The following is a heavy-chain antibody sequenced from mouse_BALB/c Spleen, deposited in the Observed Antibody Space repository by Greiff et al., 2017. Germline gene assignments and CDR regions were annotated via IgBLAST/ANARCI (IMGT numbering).Heavy chain of an antibody. J-gene: IGHJ4*01. D-gene: IGHD1-1*02. CDR3: ARGHYPYAMDY. CDR2: IDTSDSYT. V-gene: IGHV1-69*01. CDR1: GYTFTDYW. Sequence: QVQLQQPGAELVMPGASVKMSCKASGYTFTDYWMHWVKQRPGQGLEWIGAIDTSDSYTSYNQKFKGKATLTVDESSSTAYMQLSSLTSEDSAVYYCARGHYPYAMDYWGQGTSVTVSS.